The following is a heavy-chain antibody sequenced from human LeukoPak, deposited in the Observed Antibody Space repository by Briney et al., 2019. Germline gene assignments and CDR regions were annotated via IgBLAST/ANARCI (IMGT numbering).Heavy chain of an antibody. Sequence: SETLSLTCAVYGGSFSGYYWSWIRQPPGKGLEWIGEINHSGSTNYNPSLKSRVTISVDTSKNQFSLKLSSVTAADTAVYYCASGVSSSSRYWYFDLWGRGTLVTVSS. V-gene: IGHV4-34*01. D-gene: IGHD6-6*01. CDR3: ASGVSSSSRYWYFDL. J-gene: IGHJ2*01. CDR2: INHSGST. CDR1: GGSFSGYY.